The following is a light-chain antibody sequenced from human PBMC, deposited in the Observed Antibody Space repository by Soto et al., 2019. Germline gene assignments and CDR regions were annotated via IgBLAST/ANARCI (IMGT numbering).Light chain of an antibody. CDR2: GNS. J-gene: IGLJ2*01. CDR3: QSYDSSLSVV. Sequence: QSVLTQPPSVSGAPGQTVTISCTGSSSNIGAGYDVHWYQQLPGTAPQLLIHGNSKRPSGVPDRFSGSKSGTSASLAITGLQAEDEADYYCQSYDSSLSVVFGGGTKLTVL. V-gene: IGLV1-40*01. CDR1: SSNIGAGYD.